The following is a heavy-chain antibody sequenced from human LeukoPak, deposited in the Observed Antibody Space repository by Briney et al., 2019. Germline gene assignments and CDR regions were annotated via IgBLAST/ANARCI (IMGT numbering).Heavy chain of an antibody. V-gene: IGHV4-38-2*02. CDR3: AKEKLSGYDFGFSDY. J-gene: IGHJ4*02. Sequence: SETLSLTCTVSGGSISSYYWGWIRQPPGKGLEWIGSIYHSGSTYYNPSLKSRVTISVDTSKNQFSLKLSSVTAADTAVYYCAKEKLSGYDFGFSDYWGQGTLVTVSS. D-gene: IGHD5-12*01. CDR2: IYHSGST. CDR1: GGSISSYY.